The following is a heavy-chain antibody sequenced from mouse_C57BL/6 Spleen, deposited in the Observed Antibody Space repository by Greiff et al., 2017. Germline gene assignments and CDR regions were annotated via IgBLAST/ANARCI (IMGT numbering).Heavy chain of an antibody. D-gene: IGHD2-4*01. Sequence: QVQLQQSGAELVRPGTSVKLSCKASGYTFTSYWMHWVKQRPGQGLEWIGVIDPSDSYTNYNQKFKGKATLTVDTSSSTAYMQLSSLTSEDSAVYYCARNYYDYSWFAYWGQGTLVTVSA. V-gene: IGHV1-59*01. CDR1: GYTFTSYW. CDR2: IDPSDSYT. J-gene: IGHJ3*01. CDR3: ARNYYDYSWFAY.